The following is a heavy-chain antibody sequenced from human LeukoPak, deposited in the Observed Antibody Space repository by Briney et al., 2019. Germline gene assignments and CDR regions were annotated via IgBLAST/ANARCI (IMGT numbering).Heavy chain of an antibody. Sequence: GASVRVSCKASGGTFSSYAISWVRQAPGQGLEWMGVIIPVFGTANYAQKFQGRVTITADKSTSTAYMEMSSLRSEDTAVYYCARVLDGSSWYENYFDYWGQGTLVTVSS. D-gene: IGHD6-13*01. CDR2: IIPVFGTA. V-gene: IGHV1-69*06. J-gene: IGHJ4*02. CDR1: GGTFSSYA. CDR3: ARVLDGSSWYENYFDY.